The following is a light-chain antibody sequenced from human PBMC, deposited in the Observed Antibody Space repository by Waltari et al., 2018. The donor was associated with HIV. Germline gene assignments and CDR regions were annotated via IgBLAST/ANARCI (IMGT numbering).Light chain of an antibody. CDR1: NLRPKN. CDR2: RDD. Sequence: SYDLTQALSVSVARGQPGTITFDGFNLRPKNANWYQQQAGQAPLLVIYRDDNRPSGTPERFSGASSSNTATLIISGAQPGDEADYFCQVWHSNTAVFGSGTKVTVL. V-gene: IGLV3-9*02. J-gene: IGLJ1*01. CDR3: QVWHSNTAV.